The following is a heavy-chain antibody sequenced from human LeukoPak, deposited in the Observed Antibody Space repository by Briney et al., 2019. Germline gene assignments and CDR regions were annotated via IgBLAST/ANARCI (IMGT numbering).Heavy chain of an antibody. D-gene: IGHD3-22*01. CDR1: GFTFSSYS. CDR2: IFRDDTT. Sequence: GGSLRLSCAASGFTFSSYSMNWVRQAPGKGLEWVSVIFRDDTTYYADSVKGRFTISRDNSKNTLYLQMSSLRGEDTAVYYCARAAYDSGSYIVNHDYWGQGTLVTVSS. CDR3: ARAAYDSGSYIVNHDY. J-gene: IGHJ4*02. V-gene: IGHV3-53*01.